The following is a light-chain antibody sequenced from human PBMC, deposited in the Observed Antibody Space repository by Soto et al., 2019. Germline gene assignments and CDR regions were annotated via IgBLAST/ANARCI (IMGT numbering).Light chain of an antibody. J-gene: IGLJ1*01. CDR3: TSYTTSGTFV. V-gene: IGLV2-14*01. CDR2: EVS. CDR1: SSDVGGYNY. Sequence: QSALTQPASVSGSPGQSITISCTGTSSDVGGYNYVSWYQQHPGKVPKLMIYEVSNRPSGVSNRFSGSKSGNTASLTVSGLQVEDEADYYCTSYTTSGTFVFGTGTKLTVL.